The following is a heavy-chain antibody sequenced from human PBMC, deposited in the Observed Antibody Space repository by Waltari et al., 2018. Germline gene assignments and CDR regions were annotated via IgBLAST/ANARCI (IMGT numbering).Heavy chain of an antibody. V-gene: IGHV1-8*01. Sequence: QVQLVQSGAEVKKPGASVKVSCKASGYTFTSYDINWVRQATGPGLEWMGWMNPNSGNTGYAQKFQGRVTMTRNTSISTAYMELSSLRSEDTAVYYCARARRIAAQRISAEYFQHWGQGTLVTVSS. CDR1: GYTFTSYD. CDR3: ARARRIAAQRISAEYFQH. J-gene: IGHJ1*01. CDR2: MNPNSGNT. D-gene: IGHD6-13*01.